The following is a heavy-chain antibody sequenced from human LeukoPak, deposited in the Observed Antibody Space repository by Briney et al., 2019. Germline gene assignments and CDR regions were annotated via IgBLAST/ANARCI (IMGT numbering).Heavy chain of an antibody. CDR3: ARDANFGYDAFDI. V-gene: IGHV3-33*01. J-gene: IGHJ3*02. CDR2: IWDDGSNK. Sequence: GSLRLSCAASGFTFSSYGMHWVRQPPGKGLEWVAVIWDDGSNKYYADSVRGRITISRDNSKNTLYLQVNSLRAEDTAIYYCARDANFGYDAFDIWGQGTMVIVSS. D-gene: IGHD3-10*01. CDR1: GFTFSSYG.